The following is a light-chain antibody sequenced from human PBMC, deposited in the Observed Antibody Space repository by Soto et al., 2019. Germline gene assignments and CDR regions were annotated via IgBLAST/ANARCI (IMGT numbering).Light chain of an antibody. CDR3: SSYAGSNNPYV. Sequence: SALTQPPSASGSPGQSVTISCTGTSSDVGGYNYVSWYQQHPGKAPKLMIYEVSKRRSGVPDRFSGSKSGNTASLTVSGLQAEDEADYYCSSYAGSNNPYVFGTGTKVTVL. J-gene: IGLJ1*01. CDR1: SSDVGGYNY. CDR2: EVS. V-gene: IGLV2-8*01.